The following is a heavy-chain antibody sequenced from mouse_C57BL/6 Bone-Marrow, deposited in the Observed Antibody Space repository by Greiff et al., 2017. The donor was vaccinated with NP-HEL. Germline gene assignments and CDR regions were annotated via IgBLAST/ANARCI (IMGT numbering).Heavy chain of an antibody. CDR3: ARRDYYGSSYYWYVDV. J-gene: IGHJ1*03. V-gene: IGHV1-81*01. Sequence: QVQLQQSGAELARPGASVKLSCKASGYTFTSYGISWVKQRTGQGLEWIGEIYPRSGNTYYNEKFKGKATLTADKSSSTAYMELRSLTSEDSAVYFCARRDYYGSSYYWYVDVWGTGTTVAVSS. CDR1: GYTFTSYG. CDR2: IYPRSGNT. D-gene: IGHD1-1*01.